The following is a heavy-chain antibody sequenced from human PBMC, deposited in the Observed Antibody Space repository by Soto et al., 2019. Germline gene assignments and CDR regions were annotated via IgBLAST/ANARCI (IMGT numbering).Heavy chain of an antibody. J-gene: IGHJ6*02. CDR1: GYTFTSYY. CDR3: ARAKHRTIVHYGMDV. Sequence: ASVKVSCKASGYTFTSYYMHWVRQAPGQGLEWMGIINPSGGSTSYAQKFQGRVTMTRDTSTSTVYMELSSLRSEDTAVYYCARAKHRTIVHYGMDVWGQGTKVTVSS. CDR2: INPSGGST. D-gene: IGHD3-10*01. V-gene: IGHV1-46*01.